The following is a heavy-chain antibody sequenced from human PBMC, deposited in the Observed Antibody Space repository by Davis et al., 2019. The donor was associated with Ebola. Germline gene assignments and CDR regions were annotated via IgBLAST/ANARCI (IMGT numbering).Heavy chain of an antibody. CDR2: ISASGINT. J-gene: IGHJ6*02. D-gene: IGHD2-21*01. V-gene: IGHV3-23*01. CDR1: GFTFSSYA. Sequence: GGSLRLSCAASGFTFSSYAMNWVRQAPGKGLEWVSVISASGINTYYADPVKGRFTISRDNSKNTVYLQMNSLRAEDTAKYHCAKDLSTAYCGGDCGTPGGVDVWGQGTTVTVSS. CDR3: AKDLSTAYCGGDCGTPGGVDV.